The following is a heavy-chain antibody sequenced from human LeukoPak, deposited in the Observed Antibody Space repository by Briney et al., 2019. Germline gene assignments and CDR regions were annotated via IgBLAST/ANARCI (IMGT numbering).Heavy chain of an antibody. J-gene: IGHJ3*02. Sequence: GGSLRLSCEASGFSISSYWMTWVRQAPGKGLEWVANIKKQGSEKYYVDSVKGRFTIARVNAKNSLYLQMNNLRAEDTAMYYCARHAYYVFDIWGQGTMVTVSS. CDR1: GFSISSYW. CDR3: ARHAYYVFDI. D-gene: IGHD3-10*01. CDR2: IKKQGSEK. V-gene: IGHV3-7*01.